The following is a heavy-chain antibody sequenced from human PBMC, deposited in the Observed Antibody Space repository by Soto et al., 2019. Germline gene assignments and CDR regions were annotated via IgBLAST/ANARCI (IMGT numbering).Heavy chain of an antibody. CDR1: GGSVSSGSYY. J-gene: IGHJ5*02. D-gene: IGHD3-3*01. V-gene: IGHV4-61*01. CDR3: ARVKTYYDFWSGSYWFDP. CDR2: IYYSGST. Sequence: SETLSLTCTVSGGSVSSGSYYWSWIRQPPGKGLEWIGYIYYSGSTNYNPSLKSRVTISVDTSKNQFSLKLSSVTAADTAVYYCARVKTYYDFWSGSYWFDPWGQATLVTVSS.